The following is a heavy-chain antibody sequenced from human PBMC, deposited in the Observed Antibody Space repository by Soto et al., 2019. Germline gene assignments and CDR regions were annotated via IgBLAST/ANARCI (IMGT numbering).Heavy chain of an antibody. CDR3: ARARIAASATRWCDP. J-gene: IGHJ5*02. CDR2: IIPIFGTA. CDR1: GGTFSSYA. Sequence: QVQLVQSGAEVKKPGSSVKVSCKASGGTFSSYAISWVRQAPGQGLEWMGGIIPIFGTANYAQKCQGRVTMTADESTSTAYMELSSLRSVDTAVYYCARARIAASATRWCDPWGQGSLVTVSS. D-gene: IGHD6-13*01. V-gene: IGHV1-69*01.